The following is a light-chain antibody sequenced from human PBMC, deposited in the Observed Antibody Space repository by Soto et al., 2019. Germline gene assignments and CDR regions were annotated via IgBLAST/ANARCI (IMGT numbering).Light chain of an antibody. CDR1: SSDVGGYNY. Sequence: QSALTQPRSVSGSPGQSVTISCTGTSSDVGGYNYVSWHRQHPGKPPKLMIYDVSKRPSGVPDRFSGSKSGNTASLTISGLQAEDEADYYCCSYAGSYTWVFVTGTKVTVL. V-gene: IGLV2-11*01. J-gene: IGLJ1*01. CDR3: CSYAGSYTWV. CDR2: DVS.